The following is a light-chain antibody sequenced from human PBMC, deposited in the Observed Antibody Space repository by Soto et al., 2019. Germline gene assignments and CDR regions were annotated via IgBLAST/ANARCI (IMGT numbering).Light chain of an antibody. J-gene: IGLJ3*02. CDR1: TSDVGGYTY. V-gene: IGLV2-14*01. CDR2: EVS. Sequence: QSALTQPASVSGSPGQSITISCTGTTSDVGGYTYVSWYQQHPGKAPKLIISEVSNRPSGVSHRFSGSKSGNTASLTISGIQPADEADYYCSSYTSSSSLVFGGGTKLTVL. CDR3: SSYTSSSSLV.